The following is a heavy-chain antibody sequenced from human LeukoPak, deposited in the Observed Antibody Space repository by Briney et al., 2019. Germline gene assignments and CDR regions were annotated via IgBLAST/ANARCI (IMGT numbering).Heavy chain of an antibody. D-gene: IGHD3-3*01. CDR1: GGSISSGDYY. CDR3: ARVGFDDFWSGYLISDAFDI. CDR2: IYYSGST. J-gene: IGHJ3*02. V-gene: IGHV4-30-4*08. Sequence: PSQTLSLTCTVSGGSISSGDYYWSWIRQPPGKGLEWNGYIYYSGSTYYNPSLKSRVTISVDTSKNQFSLKLSSVTAADTAVYYCARVGFDDFWSGYLISDAFDIWGQGTMVTVSS.